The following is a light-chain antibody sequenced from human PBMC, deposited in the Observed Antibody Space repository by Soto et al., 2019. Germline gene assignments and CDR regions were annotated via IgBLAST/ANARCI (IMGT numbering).Light chain of an antibody. Sequence: EIVMTQSPSTLSVSQGERATLSCRASQSVSSNLAWYQQKPGQAPRLLIYGASTRATGIPARFSGSGSGTDFTLTISGLEPEDSAVYYCQQYGNSRGTFGQGTKVDIK. J-gene: IGKJ1*01. CDR1: QSVSSN. CDR2: GAS. V-gene: IGKV3-15*01. CDR3: QQYGNSRGT.